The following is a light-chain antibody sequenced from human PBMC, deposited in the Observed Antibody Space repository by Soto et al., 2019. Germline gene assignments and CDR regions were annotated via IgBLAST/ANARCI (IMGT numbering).Light chain of an antibody. CDR3: PQHTQWTIS. CDR2: YIS. Sequence: EIVMTRAPATLSVSAGATTSLSCRASQSAGNFLAWYQQKPGQAPRLLIYYISTRATGIPARFSGSGSGTEFTLTINSLQSEDSAAYYCPQHTQWTISCAQGTRLEIK. J-gene: IGKJ5*01. V-gene: IGKV3D-15*01. CDR1: QSAGNF.